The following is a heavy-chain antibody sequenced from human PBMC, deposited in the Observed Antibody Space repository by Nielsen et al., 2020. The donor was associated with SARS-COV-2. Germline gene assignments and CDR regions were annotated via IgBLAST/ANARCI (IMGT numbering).Heavy chain of an antibody. J-gene: IGHJ4*02. CDR2: ISNDGSYK. CDR3: AKIRSSSWEGYFDY. Sequence: GESLKISCAASGFTFSSYAMHWVRQAPGTGLEWVALISNDGSYKYYADSVKGRFGISRDNSKNTVHLQMNSLRAEDTALYYCAKIRSSSWEGYFDYWGQGTLVTVSS. CDR1: GFTFSSYA. V-gene: IGHV3-30*09. D-gene: IGHD6-13*01.